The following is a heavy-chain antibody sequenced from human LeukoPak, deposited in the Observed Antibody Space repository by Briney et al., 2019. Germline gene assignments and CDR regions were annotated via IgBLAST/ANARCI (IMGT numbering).Heavy chain of an antibody. V-gene: IGHV4-59*08. D-gene: IGHD3-9*01. Sequence: SETLSLTCTVSGGSISSYYWSWIRQPPGEGLEWIGYIYYSGSTNYNPSLKSRVTISVDTSKNQFSLKLGSVTAADTAVYYCARREERYDILTGYPRRDAFDIWGQGTMVTVSS. J-gene: IGHJ3*02. CDR1: GGSISSYY. CDR2: IYYSGST. CDR3: ARREERYDILTGYPRRDAFDI.